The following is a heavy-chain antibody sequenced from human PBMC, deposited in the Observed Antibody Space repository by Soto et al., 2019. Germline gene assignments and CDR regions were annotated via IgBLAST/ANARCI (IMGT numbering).Heavy chain of an antibody. CDR1: GFTLSAYW. J-gene: IGHJ3*02. CDR2: INRDGRKK. CDR3: ARDVSPGSSSLYLDAFDI. V-gene: IGHV3-7*05. D-gene: IGHD6-13*01. Sequence: EVQLEESGGDLVQPGGSLRLSCAASGFTLSAYWMTWVRQAPGKGLGWVANINRDGRKKSYLDSVRGRFTISRDNVGNSLYLQMDSLRADDTALYYCARDVSPGSSSLYLDAFDIWGQGTMVTVSS.